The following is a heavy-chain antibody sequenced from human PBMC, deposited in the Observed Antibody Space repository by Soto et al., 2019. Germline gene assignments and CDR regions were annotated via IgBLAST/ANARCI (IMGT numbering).Heavy chain of an antibody. V-gene: IGHV4-39*07. CDR3: ARVYCSGGSCYSHFDY. J-gene: IGHJ4*02. D-gene: IGHD2-15*01. CDR2: FFIGGNT. Sequence: SETLSLTCTVSGGSITGGSISSYYWGWMRQPPGKGLEWIASFFIGGNTYYNPSLKSRVTTSVDTSKNQFSLKLSSVTAADTAVYYCARVYCSGGSCYSHFDYWGQGTLVTVSS. CDR1: GGSITGGSISSYY.